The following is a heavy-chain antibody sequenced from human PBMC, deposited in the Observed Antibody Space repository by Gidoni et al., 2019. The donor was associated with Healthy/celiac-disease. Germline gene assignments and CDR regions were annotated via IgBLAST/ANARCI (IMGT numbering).Heavy chain of an antibody. D-gene: IGHD3-22*01. J-gene: IGHJ4*02. V-gene: IGHV3-30*18. CDR3: AKDYYDSSGYPHY. CDR2: ISYDGSNK. Sequence: QVQLVESGGGVVQPGRSLRLSCAASGFTFSSYGMHWVRQAPGKGLEWVAVISYDGSNKYYADSVKGRFTISRDNSKNTLYLQMNSLRAEDTAVYYCAKDYYDSSGYPHYWGQGTLVTVSS. CDR1: GFTFSSYG.